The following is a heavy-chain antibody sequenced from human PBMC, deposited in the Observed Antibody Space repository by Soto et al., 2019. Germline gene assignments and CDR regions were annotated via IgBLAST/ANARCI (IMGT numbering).Heavy chain of an antibody. CDR3: EKDPGWSDYSGLDV. CDR1: GFTFSSYG. D-gene: IGHD2-15*01. Sequence: QVQLVESGGVVVQPGRSLRLSCAASGFTFSSYGMHWVRQAPGKGLEWVAVISYDGSNKYYADSMKGRFTISRDNSKNTLYREMSSLRAEEKAVYYCEKDPGWSDYSGLDVWGQGTTDTGSS. V-gene: IGHV3-30*18. J-gene: IGHJ6*02. CDR2: ISYDGSNK.